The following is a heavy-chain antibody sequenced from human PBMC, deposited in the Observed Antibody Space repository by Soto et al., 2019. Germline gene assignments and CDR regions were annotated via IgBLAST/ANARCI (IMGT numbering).Heavy chain of an antibody. D-gene: IGHD6-19*01. Sequence: SETLSLTCTVSGGSVSSGTHYWSWIRQPPGKGLEWIGYIYYTGSTKYNPSLKSRVTVSVDTSKNQFSLKLSSVTAADTAVYYCARSWDSGWPFDYWGQGTLVTVSS. CDR3: ARSWDSGWPFDY. J-gene: IGHJ4*02. V-gene: IGHV4-61*01. CDR1: GGSVSSGTHY. CDR2: IYYTGST.